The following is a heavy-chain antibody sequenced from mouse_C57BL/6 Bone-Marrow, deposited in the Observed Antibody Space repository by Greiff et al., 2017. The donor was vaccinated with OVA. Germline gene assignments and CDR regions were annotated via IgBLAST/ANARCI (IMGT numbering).Heavy chain of an antibody. D-gene: IGHD1-1*01. J-gene: IGHJ2*01. V-gene: IGHV1-72*01. CDR2: IDPNSGGT. CDR3: ARREDYGSSYEGGYYFDY. Sequence: VQLQQPGAELVKPGASVKLSCKASGYTFTSYWMHWVKQRPGRGLEWIGRIDPNSGGTKYNEKFKSKATLTVDKPSSTAYMQLSSLTSEDSAVYYCARREDYGSSYEGGYYFDYWGQGTTHTVSS. CDR1: GYTFTSYW.